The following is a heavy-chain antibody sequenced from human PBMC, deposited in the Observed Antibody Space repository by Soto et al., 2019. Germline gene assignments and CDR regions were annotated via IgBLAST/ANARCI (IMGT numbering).Heavy chain of an antibody. Sequence: GESLKISCKGSGYSLTNIWIHWVRQMPGKGLEWMGRIDPSDSYTNYSPSFQGHVTISADKSISTAYLQWSSLKASDTAMYYCATTTIFGPFYYYYGMDVWGQGTTVTVSS. CDR3: ATTTIFGPFYYYYGMDV. V-gene: IGHV5-10-1*01. D-gene: IGHD3-3*01. CDR1: GYSLTNIW. CDR2: IDPSDSYT. J-gene: IGHJ6*02.